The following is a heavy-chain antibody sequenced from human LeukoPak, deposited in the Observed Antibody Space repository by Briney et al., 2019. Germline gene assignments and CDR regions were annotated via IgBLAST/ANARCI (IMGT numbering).Heavy chain of an antibody. CDR1: GFTFSSYA. CDR2: ISGSGGST. V-gene: IGHV3-23*01. Sequence: QPGGSLRLSCAASGFTFSSYAMSWVRQAPGKGLEWVPAISGSGGSTYYADSVKGRFTISRDNSKNTLYLQMNSLRAEDTAVYYCAKGRGDVEMATILDYWGQGTLVTVSS. J-gene: IGHJ4*02. D-gene: IGHD5-24*01. CDR3: AKGRGDVEMATILDY.